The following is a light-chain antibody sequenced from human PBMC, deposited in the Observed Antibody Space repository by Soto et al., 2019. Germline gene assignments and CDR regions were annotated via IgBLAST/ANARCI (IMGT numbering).Light chain of an antibody. V-gene: IGKV3-20*01. CDR3: QQYRSSPPYT. J-gene: IGKJ2*01. CDR1: QSVSSSY. CDR2: GAS. Sequence: EIVLTQSPGTLSLSPGERATLSCRASQSVSSSYLAWYKQKPGQAPRLLIYGASSRATGMTYGCSGSGSGTNLTLTIIRLERDEFSVYYCQQYRSSPPYTFGQGTKLEIK.